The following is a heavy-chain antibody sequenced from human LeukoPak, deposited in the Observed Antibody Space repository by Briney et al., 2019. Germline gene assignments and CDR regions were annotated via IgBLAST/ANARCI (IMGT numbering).Heavy chain of an antibody. CDR2: IYYSGST. CDR3: ARPRGSAGGVDY. Sequence: PSETPSLTCTVSGGSISSTNYYWGWIRQPPGKGLEWIGSIYYSGSTYYNPSLKSRVTISVDMSKNQFSLKLSSVTAADTAVYYCARPRGSAGGVDYWGQGTLVTVST. J-gene: IGHJ4*02. V-gene: IGHV4-39*01. CDR1: GGSISSTNYY. D-gene: IGHD3-16*01.